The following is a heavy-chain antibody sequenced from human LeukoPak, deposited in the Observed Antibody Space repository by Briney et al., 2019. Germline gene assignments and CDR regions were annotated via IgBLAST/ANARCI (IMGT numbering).Heavy chain of an antibody. CDR3: ARGPNIVVVPAARFNYMDV. J-gene: IGHJ6*03. V-gene: IGHV3-7*01. Sequence: HGESLQISCAASGFTFSSYWMSWVRQAPGKGLEWVANIKQDGSEKYYVDSVKGRFTISRDNAKNSLYLQTNSLRAEDTAVYYCARGPNIVVVPAARFNYMDVWGKGTTVTVSS. D-gene: IGHD2-2*01. CDR2: IKQDGSEK. CDR1: GFTFSSYW.